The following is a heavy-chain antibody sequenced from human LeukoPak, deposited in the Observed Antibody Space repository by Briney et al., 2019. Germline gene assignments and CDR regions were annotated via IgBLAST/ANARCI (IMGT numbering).Heavy chain of an antibody. V-gene: IGHV1-69*05. J-gene: IGHJ4*02. CDR3: ARKEGSIAARIDY. Sequence: ASVKVSCKASGGTFSSYAISWVRQAPGQGLEWMGRIIPIFGTANYAQKFQGRVTITTDESTSTAYMELSSLRSEDTAVYYCARKEGSIAARIDYWGQGTLVTVSS. D-gene: IGHD6-6*01. CDR2: IIPIFGTA. CDR1: GGTFSSYA.